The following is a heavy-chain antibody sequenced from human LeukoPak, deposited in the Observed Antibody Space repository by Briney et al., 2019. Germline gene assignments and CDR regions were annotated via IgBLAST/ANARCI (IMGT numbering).Heavy chain of an antibody. V-gene: IGHV4-59*13. CDR3: ARGLKDGYNYGYYFDY. CDR2: IYYTGST. D-gene: IGHD5-24*01. Sequence: PSETLSLSCSVSGGSIVGYYCTWIRRPPGKGLEWIGYIYYTGSTNYNPSLKSRVNMSVDSSKNQFSLNLNSVTAADTATYFCARGLKDGYNYGYYFDYWGPGALVTVSS. CDR1: GGSIVGYY. J-gene: IGHJ4*02.